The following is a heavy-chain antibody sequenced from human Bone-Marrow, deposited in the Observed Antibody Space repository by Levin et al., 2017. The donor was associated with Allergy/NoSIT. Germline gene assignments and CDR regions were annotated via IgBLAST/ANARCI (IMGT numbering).Heavy chain of an antibody. Sequence: SQTLSLPCTVSGGSISGYYWSWIRQPPGKGLEWIGYIYYSGSTNYNPSLKSRVTISVDTSKNQFSLKLSSVTAADTAVYYCARGGGSSGGGGFDYWGQGTLVTVSS. D-gene: IGHD6-19*01. CDR1: GGSISGYY. J-gene: IGHJ4*02. CDR2: IYYSGST. CDR3: ARGGGSSGGGGFDY. V-gene: IGHV4-59*01.